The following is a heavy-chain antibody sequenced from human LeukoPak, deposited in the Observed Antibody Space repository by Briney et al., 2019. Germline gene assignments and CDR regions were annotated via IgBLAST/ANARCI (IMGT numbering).Heavy chain of an antibody. V-gene: IGHV1-24*01. J-gene: IGHJ4*02. D-gene: IGHD3-9*01. CDR1: GYTLTELS. CDR2: FDPEDGKA. Sequence: GASVKVSCKVSGYTLTELSMHWVRQAPGKGLEWMGGFDPEDGKAIYAQNFQGRVTMTEDTSADTAYMELSSLRSEDTAVYFCATIDILTDTYNAPLPGRDDYWGQGTLVTVSS. CDR3: ATIDILTDTYNAPLPGRDDY.